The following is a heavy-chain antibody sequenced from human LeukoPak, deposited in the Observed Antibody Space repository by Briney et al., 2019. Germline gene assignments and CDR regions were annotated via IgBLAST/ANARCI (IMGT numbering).Heavy chain of an antibody. CDR1: GFTFDDYA. Sequence: PGGSLRLSCAASGFTFDDYAMHWVRQAPGKGLEWVSGISWNSGSIGYADSVKGRFTISRDNAKNSLYLQMNSLRAEDTASYYCAKDIGQSKYDSGAFDIWGQGTMVTVSS. J-gene: IGHJ3*02. CDR3: AKDIGQSKYDSGAFDI. CDR2: ISWNSGSI. D-gene: IGHD3-16*01. V-gene: IGHV3-9*01.